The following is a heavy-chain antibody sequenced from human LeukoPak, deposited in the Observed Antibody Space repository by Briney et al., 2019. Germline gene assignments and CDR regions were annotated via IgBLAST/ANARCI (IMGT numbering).Heavy chain of an antibody. D-gene: IGHD2-21*01. CDR2: IIPIFGTA. Sequence: ASVKVSCKASGGTFSSYAISWVRQAPGQGLEWMGGIIPIFGTANYAQKFQGRVTITADESTSTAYMELSSLRSEDTAVYYCARDEVIRGGYFDYWGQGTLVTVSS. CDR3: ARDEVIRGGYFDY. V-gene: IGHV1-69*13. J-gene: IGHJ4*02. CDR1: GGTFSSYA.